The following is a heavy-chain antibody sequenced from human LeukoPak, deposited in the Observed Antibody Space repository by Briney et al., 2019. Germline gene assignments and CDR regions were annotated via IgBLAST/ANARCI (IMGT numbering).Heavy chain of an antibody. CDR3: ARVRSGGYYTTPSYFDY. Sequence: GGSLRLSCVASGFTFGSYNMNWVRQAPGKGLEWVSYISSSSSTIYYADSVKGRFTISRDSSKNTLYLQMNSLRAEDTAVYYCARVRSGGYYTTPSYFDYWGQGTLVTVSS. D-gene: IGHD3-22*01. J-gene: IGHJ4*02. CDR1: GFTFGSYN. CDR2: ISSSSSTI. V-gene: IGHV3-48*01.